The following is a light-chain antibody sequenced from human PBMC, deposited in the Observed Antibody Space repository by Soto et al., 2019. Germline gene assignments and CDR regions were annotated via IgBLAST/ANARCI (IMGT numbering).Light chain of an antibody. CDR1: SSDVGGYNY. Sequence: QSALTQPASVSGSPGQSITISCTGTSSDVGGYNYVSWYQHHPGKAPKLMIYEVSNRPSGISNRFSGSRSGYTASLTISGLQAEDEADYYCSSYTSSSTLVLFGGGTKVTVL. V-gene: IGLV2-14*01. CDR3: SSYTSSSTLVL. J-gene: IGLJ2*01. CDR2: EVS.